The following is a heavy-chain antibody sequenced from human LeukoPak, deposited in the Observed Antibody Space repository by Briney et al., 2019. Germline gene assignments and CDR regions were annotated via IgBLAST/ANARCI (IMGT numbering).Heavy chain of an antibody. J-gene: IGHJ3*02. V-gene: IGHV1-8*01. D-gene: IGHD3-22*01. Sequence: ASVKVSCKASGYTFTSYDINWVRQATGQGLEWMGWMNPNSGNTGYAQKFQGRVTMTRNTSISTAYMELSSLRSEDTAVYYCAVNYYDSSGRDDAFDIWGQGTTVTVSS. CDR3: AVNYYDSSGRDDAFDI. CDR2: MNPNSGNT. CDR1: GYTFTSYD.